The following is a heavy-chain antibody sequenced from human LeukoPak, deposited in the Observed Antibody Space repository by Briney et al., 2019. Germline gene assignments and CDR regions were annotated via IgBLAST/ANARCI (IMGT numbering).Heavy chain of an antibody. CDR2: ISNDGSNK. V-gene: IGHV3-30*18. D-gene: IGHD3-22*01. Sequence: TGRSLRRSCAASGFTFSSYGMQWFRQAPDKGLEWVAAISNDGSNKYYADSVKGRFTISRDNSKNTLYLQMNSLRAGDTAIYYCAKRSRHSSGYFDYWGQGTLVTVSS. CDR3: AKRSRHSSGYFDY. J-gene: IGHJ4*02. CDR1: GFTFSSYG.